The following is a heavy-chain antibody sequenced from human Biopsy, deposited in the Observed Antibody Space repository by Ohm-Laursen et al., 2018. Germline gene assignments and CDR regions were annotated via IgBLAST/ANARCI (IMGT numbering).Heavy chain of an antibody. CDR1: GFTFSSYA. D-gene: IGHD3-16*01. V-gene: IGHV3-66*01. CDR2: IHGSGRT. CDR3: AGAGGHSF. J-gene: IGHJ4*02. Sequence: SLRLSCAASGFTFSSYAMTWFRQAPGKGLEWVSMIHGSGRTDYADSVKGRFTVSRDNSKDTVYLQMNALRVDDTAMYYWAGAGGHSFWGQGALVTVSS.